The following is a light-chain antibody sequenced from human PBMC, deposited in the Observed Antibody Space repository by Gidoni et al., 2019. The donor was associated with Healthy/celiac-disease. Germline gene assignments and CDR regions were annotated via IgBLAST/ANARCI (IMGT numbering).Light chain of an antibody. CDR1: QSVLYSSNNKSY. Sequence: DIVLTQCPDLLAVYLGERATINCKSSQSVLYSSNNKSYLAWYQQKPGQPPRLLISWASTRESGVPDRFSGSGSGTDFTLTISRLQAEDVAVYYCQQYYSSPYTFGQGTKLEIK. J-gene: IGKJ2*01. CDR2: WAS. CDR3: QQYYSSPYT. V-gene: IGKV4-1*01.